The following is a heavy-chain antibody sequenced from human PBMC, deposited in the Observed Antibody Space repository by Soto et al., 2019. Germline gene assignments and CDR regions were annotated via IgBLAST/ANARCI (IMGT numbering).Heavy chain of an antibody. V-gene: IGHV1-69*13. J-gene: IGHJ3*02. Sequence: SVKVSCKASGGTFSSYAISWVRQAPGQGLEWMGGIIPIFGTANYAQKFQGRVTITADESTSTAYMELSSLRSEDTAVYYCAQSGSYLRLTFDIWGQWTMVTVS. CDR2: IIPIFGTA. CDR1: GGTFSSYA. D-gene: IGHD1-26*01. CDR3: AQSGSYLRLTFDI.